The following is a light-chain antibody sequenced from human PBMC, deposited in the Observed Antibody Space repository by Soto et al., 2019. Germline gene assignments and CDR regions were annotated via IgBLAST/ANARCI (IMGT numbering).Light chain of an antibody. V-gene: IGLV2-14*01. CDR1: SSDVGGYNY. J-gene: IGLJ1*01. CDR2: DVS. CDR3: SSYTSSSTLFYV. Sequence: QSALTQPASVSASPGQSITISCTGTSSDVGGYNYVSWYQQHPGKAPKLMIYDVSNRPSGVSNRFSGSKSGNTASLTISGLQAEDEADYYCSSYTSSSTLFYVFGTGTKLTVL.